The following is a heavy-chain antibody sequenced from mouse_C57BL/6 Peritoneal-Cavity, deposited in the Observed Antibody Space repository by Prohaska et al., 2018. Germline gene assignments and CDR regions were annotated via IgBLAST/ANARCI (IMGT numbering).Heavy chain of an antibody. CDR1: GYTFTSYW. CDR2: IYPSDSET. D-gene: IGHD1-1*01. Sequence: RPGSSVKLSCKPSGYTFTSYWMDCVKQRPGQGLEWIGNIYPSDSETHYNQKFNDKATLTVDKSSSTAYMQLSSRTSEDSAVYYCARDYDFDYWGQGTTLTVSS. CDR3: ARDYDFDY. V-gene: IGHV1-61*01. J-gene: IGHJ2*01.